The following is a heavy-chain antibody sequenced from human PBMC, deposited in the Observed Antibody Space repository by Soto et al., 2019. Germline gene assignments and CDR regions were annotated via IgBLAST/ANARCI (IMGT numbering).Heavy chain of an antibody. CDR2: IYSGGST. CDR3: ARYLGTYGMDV. CDR1: GFTVSSNY. Sequence: PGGSLRLSCAASGFTVSSNYMSWVRQASGKGLEWVSVIYSGGSTYYADSVKGRFTISRDNSKNTLYLQMNSLRAEDTAVYYCARYLGTYGMDVWGQGTTVTVSS. V-gene: IGHV3-53*01. J-gene: IGHJ6*02.